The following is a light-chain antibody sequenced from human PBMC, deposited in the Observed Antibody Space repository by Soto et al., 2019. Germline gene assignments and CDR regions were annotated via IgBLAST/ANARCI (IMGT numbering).Light chain of an antibody. J-gene: IGKJ1*01. CDR2: GAS. Sequence: EIVMTQSPATLSVSPGERATLSCRASQSVSSNLAWYQQKPGQAPRLLIYGASSRATGIPDRFSGSGSGTDFTLTISRLEPEDFAVYYCQHRSNWPRTFGQGTKVDIK. CDR1: QSVSSN. V-gene: IGKV3D-20*02. CDR3: QHRSNWPRT.